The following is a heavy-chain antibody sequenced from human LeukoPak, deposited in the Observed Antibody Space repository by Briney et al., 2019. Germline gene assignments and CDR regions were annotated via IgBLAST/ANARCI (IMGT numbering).Heavy chain of an antibody. V-gene: IGHV3-53*01. CDR1: GFTVSNNY. J-gene: IGHJ4*02. CDR2: IYGGGTT. CDR3: ARAPNYGDYGGQ. D-gene: IGHD4-17*01. Sequence: GGSLRLSCAASGFTVSNNYMSWVRQAPGKGLEWVSLIYGGGTTYYADSVKGRFTISSDSSKNTLYLQMNSLRTEDTAVYYCARAPNYGDYGGQWGRGTLVTVSS.